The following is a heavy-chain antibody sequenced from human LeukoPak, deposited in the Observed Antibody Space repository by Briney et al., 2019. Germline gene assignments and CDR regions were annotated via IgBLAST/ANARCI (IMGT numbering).Heavy chain of an antibody. Sequence: SETLSLTCTVSGGSISSYYWSWIRQPPGKGLEWIGYIYYSGSTNYNPSLKSRVTISADTSKNQFSLKLSSVTAADTAVYYCARGADEPDFDYWGQGTLVTVSS. J-gene: IGHJ4*02. CDR3: ARGADEPDFDY. CDR2: IYYSGST. V-gene: IGHV4-59*01. D-gene: IGHD1-14*01. CDR1: GGSISSYY.